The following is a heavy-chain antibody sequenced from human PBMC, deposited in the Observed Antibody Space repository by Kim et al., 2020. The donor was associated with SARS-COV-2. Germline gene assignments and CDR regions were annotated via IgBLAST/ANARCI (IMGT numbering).Heavy chain of an antibody. V-gene: IGHV3-23*01. J-gene: IGHJ4*02. Sequence: GGSLRLSCAASGFTFSSYAMSWVRQAPGKGLEWVSAISGSGGSTYYADSVKGRFTISRDNSKNTLYLQMNSLRAEDTAVYYCAKEVGHSYGLVPGGDYWGQGTLVTVSS. D-gene: IGHD5-18*01. CDR3: AKEVGHSYGLVPGGDY. CDR2: ISGSGGST. CDR1: GFTFSSYA.